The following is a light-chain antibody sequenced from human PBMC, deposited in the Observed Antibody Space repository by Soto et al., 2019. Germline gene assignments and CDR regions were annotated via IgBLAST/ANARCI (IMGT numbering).Light chain of an antibody. V-gene: IGLV1-44*01. CDR1: SSNIGSNK. J-gene: IGLJ1*01. Sequence: QSVLTQPPSASGTPGQRVTISCSGSSSNIGSNKVNWYQQLPGTAPKLLIHSNNQRPAGVPDRFSGSESGTSASLAISGLQPDDEANYYCCSYAGSSTYVFGTGTQLTVL. CDR3: CSYAGSSTYV. CDR2: SNN.